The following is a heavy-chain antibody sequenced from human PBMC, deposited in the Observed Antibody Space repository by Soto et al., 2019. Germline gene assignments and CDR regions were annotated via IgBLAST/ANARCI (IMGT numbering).Heavy chain of an antibody. CDR2: FDPEDGET. J-gene: IGHJ3*02. D-gene: IGHD4-17*01. CDR1: GYTLTELS. Sequence: ASVKVSCKVSGYTLTELSMHWVRQAPGKGLEWMGGFDPEDGETIYAQKFQGRVTITADKSTSTAYMELSSLRSEDTAVYYCARDPYDDYGDYWYAFDIWGQGAMVTVSS. CDR3: ARDPYDDYGDYWYAFDI. V-gene: IGHV1-24*01.